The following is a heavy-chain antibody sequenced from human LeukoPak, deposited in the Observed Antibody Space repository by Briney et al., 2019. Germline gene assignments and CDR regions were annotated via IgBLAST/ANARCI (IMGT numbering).Heavy chain of an antibody. D-gene: IGHD2-15*01. CDR3: ARDSLYCSGGSCPIDY. V-gene: IGHV4-39*07. Sequence: RSSETLSLTCTVSGVSISSSSYYWGWIRQPPGKGLEWIGEIYHSGSTNYNPSLKSRVTISVDKSKNQFSLKLSSVTAADTAVYYCARDSLYCSGGSCPIDYWGQGTLVTVSS. CDR2: IYHSGST. CDR1: GVSISSSSYY. J-gene: IGHJ4*02.